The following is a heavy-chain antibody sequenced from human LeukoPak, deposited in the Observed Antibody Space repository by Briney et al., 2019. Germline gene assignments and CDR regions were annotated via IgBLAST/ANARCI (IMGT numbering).Heavy chain of an antibody. CDR1: GFTFSNYG. CDR3: AKRVPDY. V-gene: IGHV3-23*01. J-gene: IGHJ4*02. Sequence: GGSLRLSCAASGFTFSNYGTNWVRQAPGKGLEWVSGISGSGDRTYYADSVKGRFTISRDNSKNTLYLQMNNLRAEDTAVYYCAKRVPDYWGQGTLVTVSS. CDR2: ISGSGDRT.